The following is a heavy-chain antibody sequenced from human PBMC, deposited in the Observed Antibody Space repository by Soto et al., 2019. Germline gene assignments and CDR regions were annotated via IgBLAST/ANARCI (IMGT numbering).Heavy chain of an antibody. CDR1: GFSFSNSD. V-gene: IGHV3-13*04. CDR2: IASTGDT. Sequence: DVQLVEAGRGLVQSGGSLRLSCAASGFSFSNSDMHWVRQATGKGLEWVSGIASTGDTYYQDSVKGRFTISRDNARSYLYLHMNSLRAGDTAVYYCVKDGARGETYFDYWGQGTLVTVSS. D-gene: IGHD2-21*01. CDR3: VKDGARGETYFDY. J-gene: IGHJ4*02.